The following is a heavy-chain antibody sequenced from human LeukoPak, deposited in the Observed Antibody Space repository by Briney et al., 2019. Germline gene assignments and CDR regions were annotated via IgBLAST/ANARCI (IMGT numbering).Heavy chain of an antibody. Sequence: RASVKVSCKASGGTFSSYAISWVRQAPGQGLEWMGGIIPIFGTANYAQKFQGRVTITTDESTSTAYMELSSLRSEDTAVYYCARGHSSSWHLFDYWGQGTLVTVSS. CDR1: GGTFSSYA. V-gene: IGHV1-69*05. D-gene: IGHD6-13*01. CDR3: ARGHSSSWHLFDY. CDR2: IIPIFGTA. J-gene: IGHJ4*02.